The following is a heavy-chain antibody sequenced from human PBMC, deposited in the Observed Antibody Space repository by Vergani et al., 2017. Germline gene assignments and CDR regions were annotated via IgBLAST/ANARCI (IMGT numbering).Heavy chain of an antibody. Sequence: VEAGGGLVQPGGFLRLSCTASGFTFQAFAFQWVRQVSGRGLEGVSGIDRNYGVKNGNSFEGRFSISRDNAKKAVFLQMNNLRHEDTALYFCVKDNDYDADGPFDLWGRGTLVTVSS. D-gene: IGHD3-16*01. V-gene: IGHV3-9*01. CDR2: IDRNYGVK. CDR1: GFTFQAFA. CDR3: VKDNDYDADGPFDL. J-gene: IGHJ2*01.